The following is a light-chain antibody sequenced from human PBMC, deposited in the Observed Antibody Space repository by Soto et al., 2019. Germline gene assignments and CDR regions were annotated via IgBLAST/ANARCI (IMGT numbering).Light chain of an antibody. CDR3: QSYDSSLSGLYV. Sequence: QSVLTQPPSVSGAPGQRVTISCTGSSSNIGAGYDVHWYQQLPGTAPKLLIYGNSNRPSGVPHRFSGSKSGTSASLAITGLQAEDEAEYYCQSYDSSLSGLYVFGTGTKLTVL. CDR2: GNS. V-gene: IGLV1-40*01. CDR1: SSNIGAGYD. J-gene: IGLJ1*01.